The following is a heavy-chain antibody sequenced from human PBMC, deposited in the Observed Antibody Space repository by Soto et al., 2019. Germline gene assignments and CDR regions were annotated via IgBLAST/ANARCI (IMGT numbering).Heavy chain of an antibody. CDR2: TYYRSKWYN. CDR1: GDSVSSNSAA. V-gene: IGHV6-1*01. CDR3: AWQTGTTLSYYMDV. J-gene: IGHJ6*03. Sequence: SQTLSLTCAISGDSVSSNSAAWNWTRQSPSRGLEWLGRTYYRSKWYNDYAVSVKSRITINPDTSKNQFSLQLNSVTPEDTAVYYCAWQTGTTLSYYMDVWGKGTMVTVSS. D-gene: IGHD1-7*01.